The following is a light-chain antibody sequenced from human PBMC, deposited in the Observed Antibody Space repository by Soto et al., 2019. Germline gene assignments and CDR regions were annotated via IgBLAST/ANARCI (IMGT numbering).Light chain of an antibody. Sequence: EIVLTQSPGTLSLSPGERATLSCRASQSVRSSYLAWYQQKPGQAPRLLIYGASSRATGTPDRFSGSGSGRDYTLTISRLEPEDFAVYYCHQYGAPPQTFGQGTKVDIK. J-gene: IGKJ1*01. V-gene: IGKV3-20*01. CDR1: QSVRSSY. CDR3: HQYGAPPQT. CDR2: GAS.